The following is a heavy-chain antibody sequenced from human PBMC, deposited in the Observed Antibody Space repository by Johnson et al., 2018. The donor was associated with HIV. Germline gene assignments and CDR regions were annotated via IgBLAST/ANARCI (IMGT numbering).Heavy chain of an antibody. V-gene: IGHV3-7*04. D-gene: IGHD5-12*01. CDR3: AKDQHGPLVPTVMRDDAFDI. CDR2: IKQDGSEQ. CDR1: GFTFSTYA. Sequence: VQLVESGGGLVQPGGSLRLSCAASGFTFSTYAMSWVRQAPGKGLEWVANIKQDGSEQYYVDSVKGRFTISIDNAKNSLYLQMNSLRAEDTAVYYCAKDQHGPLVPTVMRDDAFDIWGQGTMVTVSS. J-gene: IGHJ3*02.